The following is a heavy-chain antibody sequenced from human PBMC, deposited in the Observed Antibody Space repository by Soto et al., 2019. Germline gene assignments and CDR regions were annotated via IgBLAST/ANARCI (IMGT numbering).Heavy chain of an antibody. CDR2: LIPILGTT. CDR1: GGTFSSDA. CDR3: ARASGYVSGWYHDY. D-gene: IGHD6-19*01. J-gene: IGHJ4*02. V-gene: IGHV1-69*13. Sequence: SVKVSCKASGGTFSSDAVSWVRQAPGQGLEWMGGLIPILGTTHYAQKFQGRVTITADESTNTAYMELSSLRSDDTAVYYCARASGYVSGWYHDYWGQGTRVTVSS.